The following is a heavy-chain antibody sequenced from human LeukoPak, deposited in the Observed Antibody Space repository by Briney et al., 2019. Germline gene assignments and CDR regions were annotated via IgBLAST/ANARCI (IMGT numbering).Heavy chain of an antibody. D-gene: IGHD2/OR15-2a*01. CDR2: IYYNGRT. CDR1: GGSISGYY. CDR3: ARWYCNRGTCYYLDY. Sequence: SETLSLTCAVSGGSISGYYWSWIRQSPGRGLEYIGHIYYNGRTDYNPSLKSRVTISVDTSRNQFSLRLNSVTAADTAVYFCARWYCNRGTCYYLDYWGQGTLVTVSS. V-gene: IGHV4-59*01. J-gene: IGHJ4*02.